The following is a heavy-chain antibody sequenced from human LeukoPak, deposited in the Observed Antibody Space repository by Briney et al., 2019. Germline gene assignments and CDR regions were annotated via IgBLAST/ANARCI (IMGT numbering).Heavy chain of an antibody. CDR3: AKDRIVGATGDYFDY. CDR1: GFTFSSYG. Sequence: PGGSLRLSCAASGFTFSSYGMHWVRQAPGEGLEWVAFIRYDGSNKYYADSVRGRFTISRDNSKNTLYLQMNSLRAEDTAVYYCAKDRIVGATGDYFDYWGQGTLVTVSS. J-gene: IGHJ4*02. V-gene: IGHV3-30*02. D-gene: IGHD1-26*01. CDR2: IRYDGSNK.